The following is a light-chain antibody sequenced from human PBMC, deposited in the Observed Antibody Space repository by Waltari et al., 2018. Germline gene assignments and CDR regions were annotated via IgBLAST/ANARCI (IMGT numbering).Light chain of an antibody. CDR2: EAT. V-gene: IGKV5-2*01. CDR1: QDIDDE. Sequence: ETTLTQSPAFMSATPRDKGNISCRASQDIDDEMNWYQQKPGEGAIFIIQEATTLVPGIPPRFSGSGYGTDFTLTINNIQSEDVASYFCLEHDNFPTHTFVQGTKLEIK. J-gene: IGKJ2*01. CDR3: LEHDNFPTHT.